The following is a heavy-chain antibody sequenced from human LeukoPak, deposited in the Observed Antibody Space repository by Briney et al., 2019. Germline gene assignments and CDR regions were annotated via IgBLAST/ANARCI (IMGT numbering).Heavy chain of an antibody. CDR2: ISGYGGST. Sequence: GGSLRLSCAASGFTFSNAWMSWVRQAPGKGLEWVSTISGYGGSTYYADSVKGRFTISRDNSKNTLYLQMNSLRAEDTAVYYCAKLLGEDGYFDYWGQGTLVTVSS. CDR1: GFTFSNAW. V-gene: IGHV3-23*01. D-gene: IGHD5-24*01. J-gene: IGHJ4*02. CDR3: AKLLGEDGYFDY.